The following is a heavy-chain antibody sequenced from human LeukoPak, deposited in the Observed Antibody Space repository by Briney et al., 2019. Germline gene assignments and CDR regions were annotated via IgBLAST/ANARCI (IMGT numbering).Heavy chain of an antibody. CDR1: GFTFSSYA. Sequence: PGGSLRLSCAASGFTFSSYAMSWVRQAPGKGLEWVSAISGSGGSTYYADSVKGRFTISRDNSKSTLYLQMNSLRAEDTAVYYCAKHDFWSGYYDKYYFDYWGQGTLVTVSS. J-gene: IGHJ4*02. CDR2: ISGSGGST. V-gene: IGHV3-23*01. D-gene: IGHD3-3*01. CDR3: AKHDFWSGYYDKYYFDY.